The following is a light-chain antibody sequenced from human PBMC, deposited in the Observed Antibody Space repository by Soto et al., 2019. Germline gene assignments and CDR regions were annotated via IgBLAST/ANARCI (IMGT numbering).Light chain of an antibody. CDR2: AAS. CDR3: QQSFSTPWS. Sequence: IQMTQSPSSLSASVGDRVTITCRASESISVYLNWYQQKAGKAPNLLISAASGLQSGVPSRFSGSGSRTDFTHTISILQPEDFATYYCQQSFSTPWSFGQGTKVDIK. CDR1: ESISVY. J-gene: IGKJ1*01. V-gene: IGKV1-39*01.